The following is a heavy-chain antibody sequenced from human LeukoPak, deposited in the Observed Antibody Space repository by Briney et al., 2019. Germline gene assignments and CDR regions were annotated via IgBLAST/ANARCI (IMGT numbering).Heavy chain of an antibody. J-gene: IGHJ4*02. CDR2: IYYSGST. CDR1: VGSISSSSYY. CDR3: ARDDHNSGVDN. V-gene: IGHV4-39*02. Sequence: SETLSLTCTVSVGSISSSSYYWGWIREPPGMGLVWFGRIYYSGSTYYNPSLKSRVTISVDTSENQFSLKLSSVTAVDTAVYYCARDDHNSGVDNWGQGTPVTVAS. D-gene: IGHD3-10*01.